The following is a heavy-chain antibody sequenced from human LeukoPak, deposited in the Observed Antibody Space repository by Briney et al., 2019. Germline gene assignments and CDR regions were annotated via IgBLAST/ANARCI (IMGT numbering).Heavy chain of an antibody. V-gene: IGHV3-7*03. CDR1: GFTFSSYW. J-gene: IGHJ6*02. Sequence: GGSLRLSCAASGFTFSSYWMSWVRQAPGKGLEWVANIKQDGSEKYYGDSVKGRFTISRDNAKNSLYLQMNSLRAEDTALYYCAKLNSPGIAAAGIKELYYYYYGMDVWGQGTTVTVSS. D-gene: IGHD6-13*01. CDR3: AKLNSPGIAAAGIKELYYYYYGMDV. CDR2: IKQDGSEK.